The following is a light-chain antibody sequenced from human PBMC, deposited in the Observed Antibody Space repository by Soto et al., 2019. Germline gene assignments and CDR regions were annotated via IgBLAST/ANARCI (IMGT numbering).Light chain of an antibody. J-gene: IGKJ5*01. CDR2: SAF. CDR3: QQYNNWPPIN. V-gene: IGKV3-15*01. Sequence: EIVLTQSPATLSLSPGEIATLSCSASQSISNNLAWYQQKPGQAPRLVIYSAFTRTTGIPARFSGSGSVTEFTLTIRSLQSEDFAVYYCQQYNNWPPINCGQGTRLEIK. CDR1: QSISNN.